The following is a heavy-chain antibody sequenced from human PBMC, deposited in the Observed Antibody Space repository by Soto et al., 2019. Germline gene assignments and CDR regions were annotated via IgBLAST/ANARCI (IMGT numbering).Heavy chain of an antibody. V-gene: IGHV5-51*01. D-gene: IGHD3-22*01. J-gene: IGHJ3*02. CDR2: IYPGDSDT. CDR3: ARPPTHYYDSSGYYHAFDI. CDR1: GYSFTSYW. Sequence: PGESLKISCKCSGYSFTSYWIGLVRQMPGKGLEWMGIIYPGDSDTRYSPSFQGQVTISAEKSISTAYLQWSSLKASDTAMYYCARPPTHYYDSSGYYHAFDIWGQGKMVTVSS.